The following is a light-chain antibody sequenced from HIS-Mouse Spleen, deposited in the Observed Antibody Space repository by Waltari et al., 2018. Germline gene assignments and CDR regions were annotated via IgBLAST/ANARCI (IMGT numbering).Light chain of an antibody. CDR1: QSVSSN. CDR3: QQYNNWPSGT. Sequence: EIVMTQSPATLSVSPGERATLSCRASQSVSSNLAWYQQKPGQAPRPLIYGASTRATGIPARFSGSGSGTEFTLTISSMQSEDFAVYYCQQYNNWPSGTFGGGTKVEIK. V-gene: IGKV3-15*01. J-gene: IGKJ4*01. CDR2: GAS.